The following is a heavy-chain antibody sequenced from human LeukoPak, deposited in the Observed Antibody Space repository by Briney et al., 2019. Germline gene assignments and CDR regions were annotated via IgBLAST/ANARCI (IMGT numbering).Heavy chain of an antibody. CDR2: ISSSGSTI. J-gene: IGHJ4*02. D-gene: IGHD6-13*01. V-gene: IGHV3-48*03. CDR1: GFIFSSYE. CDR3: GRSSGWYG. Sequence: GGPLRLSCAASGFIFSSYEMNWVPQAPGKGLEWICYISSSGSTIVYAGSVKGRVNVSRDKAKNTLYLQMNSMRAEDTAVDDYGRSSGWYGWGQGTLVTVSS.